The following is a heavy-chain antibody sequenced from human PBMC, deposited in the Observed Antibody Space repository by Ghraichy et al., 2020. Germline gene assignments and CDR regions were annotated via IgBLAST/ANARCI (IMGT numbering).Heavy chain of an antibody. Sequence: GESLNISCAASGFTFSSYSMNWVRQAPGKGLEWVSSISSSSSYIYYADSVKGRFTISRDNAKNSLYLQMNSLRAEDTAVYYCARVARTGGGAFDIWGQGTMVTVSS. CDR1: GFTFSSYS. D-gene: IGHD2-8*02. CDR3: ARVARTGGGAFDI. J-gene: IGHJ3*02. CDR2: ISSSSSYI. V-gene: IGHV3-21*01.